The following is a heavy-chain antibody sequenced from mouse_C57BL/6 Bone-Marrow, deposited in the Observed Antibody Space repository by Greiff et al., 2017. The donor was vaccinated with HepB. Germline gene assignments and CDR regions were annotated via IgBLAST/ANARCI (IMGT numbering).Heavy chain of an antibody. CDR3: ARGGYGSSSWFAY. CDR1: GFTFSSYG. Sequence: EVQLVESGGDLVKPGGSLKLSCAASGFTFSSYGMSWVRQTPDKRLEWVATISSGGSYTYYPDSVKGRFTISRDNAKNTLYLQMSSLKSEDTAMYYCARGGYGSSSWFAYWGQGTLVTVSA. D-gene: IGHD1-1*01. CDR2: ISSGGSYT. J-gene: IGHJ3*01. V-gene: IGHV5-6*01.